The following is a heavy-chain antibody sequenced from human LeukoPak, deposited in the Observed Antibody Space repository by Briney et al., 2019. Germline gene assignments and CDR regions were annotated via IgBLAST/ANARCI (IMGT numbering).Heavy chain of an antibody. V-gene: IGHV1-69*13. CDR2: ITPIFGTA. D-gene: IGHD3-10*01. CDR1: GGTFSSYA. Sequence: AASVKVSCKASGGTFSSYAISWVRQAPGQGLEWMGGITPIFGTANYAQKFQGRVTITADESTSTAYMELSSLRSEDTAVYYCASSWFGELFNYYFDYWGQGTLVTVSS. CDR3: ASSWFGELFNYYFDY. J-gene: IGHJ4*02.